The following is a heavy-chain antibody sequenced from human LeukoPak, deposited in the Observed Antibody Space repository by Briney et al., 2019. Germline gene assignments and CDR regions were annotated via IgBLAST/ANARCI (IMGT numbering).Heavy chain of an antibody. Sequence: GGSLRLSCAASGFTFSDYYMSWIRQAPGKGLEWVSYISSSGSTIYYADSVKGRFTISRDNAKNSLYLQMNSLRAEDTAVYYCARVRVTASHYFDYWGQGTLVTVSS. CDR1: GFTFSDYY. CDR3: ARVRVTASHYFDY. V-gene: IGHV3-11*01. J-gene: IGHJ4*02. D-gene: IGHD2-21*02. CDR2: ISSSGSTI.